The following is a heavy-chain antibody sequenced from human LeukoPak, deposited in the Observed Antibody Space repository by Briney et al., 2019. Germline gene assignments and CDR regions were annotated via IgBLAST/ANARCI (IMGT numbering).Heavy chain of an antibody. V-gene: IGHV4-61*02. CDR2: IYTSGST. CDR3: ARARSGSSGYFSAFDI. Sequence: SETLSLTCTVSGGSISSSSYYWGWIRQPAGKGLEWIGRIYTSGSTNYNPSLKSRVTMSVDTSKNQFSLKLSSVTAADTAVYYCARARSGSSGYFSAFDIWGQGTMVTVSS. J-gene: IGHJ3*02. CDR1: GGSISSSSYY. D-gene: IGHD3-22*01.